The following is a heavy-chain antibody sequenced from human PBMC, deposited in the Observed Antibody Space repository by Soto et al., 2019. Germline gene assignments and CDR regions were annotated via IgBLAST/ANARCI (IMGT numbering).Heavy chain of an antibody. Sequence: GASVKVSCQASGYTFTRYYMHWVRQAPGQGLEWMGWINPNSGGTNYAQKFQGWVTMTRDTSISTAYMELSRLRSDDTAVYYCARRGIAVAGTEGNWFDPWGQGTLVTVSS. D-gene: IGHD6-19*01. J-gene: IGHJ5*02. CDR2: INPNSGGT. CDR3: ARRGIAVAGTEGNWFDP. CDR1: GYTFTRYY. V-gene: IGHV1-2*04.